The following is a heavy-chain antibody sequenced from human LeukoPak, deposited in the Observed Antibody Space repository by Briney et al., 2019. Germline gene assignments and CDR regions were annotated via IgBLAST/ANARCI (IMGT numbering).Heavy chain of an antibody. CDR3: ARDPGYSSSWYFFDY. CDR1: GGSISSYY. CDR2: IYTSGST. Sequence: SEALSLTCTVSGGSISSYYWSWIRQPAGKGLEWIGRIYTSGSTNYNPSLKSRVTMPVDTSKSQFSLKLSSVTAADTAVYYCARDPGYSSSWYFFDYWGQGTLVTVSS. D-gene: IGHD6-13*01. J-gene: IGHJ4*02. V-gene: IGHV4-4*07.